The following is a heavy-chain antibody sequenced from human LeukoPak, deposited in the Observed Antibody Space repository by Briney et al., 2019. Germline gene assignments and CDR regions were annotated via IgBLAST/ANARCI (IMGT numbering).Heavy chain of an antibody. Sequence: SETLSLTCAVYGGSFSGYYWSWIRQPPGKGLEWIGEVNHSGSTNYNPSLKSRVTISVDTSKNQFSLKLSSVTAADTAVYYCARARRQLWLPRFDYWGQGTLVTVSS. V-gene: IGHV4-34*01. D-gene: IGHD5-18*01. CDR2: VNHSGST. CDR1: GGSFSGYY. CDR3: ARARRQLWLPRFDY. J-gene: IGHJ4*02.